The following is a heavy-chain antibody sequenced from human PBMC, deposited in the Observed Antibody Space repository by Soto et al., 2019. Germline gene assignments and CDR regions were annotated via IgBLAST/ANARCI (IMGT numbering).Heavy chain of an antibody. CDR1: GFTFSSYA. CDR3: VKAGYTSGLL. V-gene: IGHV3-23*01. CDR2: IDSDDGKT. J-gene: IGHJ4*02. Sequence: VQLLESGGGLIQPGGSLRLSCVASGFTFSSYAMNWVRQGPGTGLEWVAVIDSDDGKTYYANAVKGRFSISRDNSKNTLFLLMNSLRVEDTATYYCVKAGYTSGLLWGQGTLVTV. D-gene: IGHD6-25*01.